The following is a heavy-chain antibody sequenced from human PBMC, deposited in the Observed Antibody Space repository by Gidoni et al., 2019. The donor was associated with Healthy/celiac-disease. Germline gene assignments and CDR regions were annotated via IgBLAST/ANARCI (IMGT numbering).Heavy chain of an antibody. CDR1: SSYA. CDR2: ISYDGSNK. D-gene: IGHD3-10*01. V-gene: IGHV3-30-3*01. CDR3: ARGEVYGSGRYDPGYGY. Sequence: SSYAMHWVRQAPGKGLEWVAVISYDGSNKYYADSVKGRFTISRDNSKNTLYLQMNSLRAEDTAVYYCARGEVYGSGRYDPGYGYWGQGTLVTVSS. J-gene: IGHJ4*02.